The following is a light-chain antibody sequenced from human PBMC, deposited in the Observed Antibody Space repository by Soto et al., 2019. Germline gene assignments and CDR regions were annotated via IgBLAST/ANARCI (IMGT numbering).Light chain of an antibody. CDR2: WAS. J-gene: IGKJ1*01. Sequence: DIVMTQSPDSLAVSLGERATINCNSSQNVLYSSNNKNYLAWYQQKPGQPPKLLIYWASTRESGVPDRFSGGGSGTDFTLTVSSLRAEDVAVYYCHQYYSTPWTFGQGTRVEIK. V-gene: IGKV4-1*01. CDR3: HQYYSTPWT. CDR1: QNVLYSSNNKNY.